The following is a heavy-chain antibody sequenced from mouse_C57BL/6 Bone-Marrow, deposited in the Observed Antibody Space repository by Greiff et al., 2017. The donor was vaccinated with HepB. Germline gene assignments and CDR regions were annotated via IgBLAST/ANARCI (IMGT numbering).Heavy chain of an antibody. D-gene: IGHD3-3*01. V-gene: IGHV5-9-1*02. CDR3: TREGHWFAY. CDR2: ISSGGDYI. CDR1: GFTFSSYA. Sequence: EVKLVESGAGLVKPGGSLKLSCAASGFTFSSYAMSWVRQTPEKRLEWVAYISSGGDYIYYADTVKGRFTISRDNARNTLYLQMSSLNSEDTAMYYCTREGHWFAYWSQGNLVTVSA. J-gene: IGHJ3*01.